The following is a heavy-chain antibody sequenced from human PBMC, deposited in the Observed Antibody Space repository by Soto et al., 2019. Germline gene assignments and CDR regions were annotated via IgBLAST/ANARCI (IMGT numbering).Heavy chain of an antibody. D-gene: IGHD2-2*01. Sequence: TLSLTCTVSGGSISSGGYYWSWIRQHPGKGLEWIGYIYYSGSTYYNPSLKSRVTISVDTSKNQFSLKLSSVTAAGTAVYYCSRDRLEYCSSTSCPRVDLFDPWGQGTLVTVSS. CDR1: GGSISSGGYY. CDR3: SRDRLEYCSSTSCPRVDLFDP. V-gene: IGHV4-31*03. J-gene: IGHJ5*02. CDR2: IYYSGST.